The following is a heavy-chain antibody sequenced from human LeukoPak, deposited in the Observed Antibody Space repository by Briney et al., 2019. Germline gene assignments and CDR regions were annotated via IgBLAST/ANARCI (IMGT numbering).Heavy chain of an antibody. V-gene: IGHV3-33*01. D-gene: IGHD2-15*01. J-gene: IGHJ3*01. Sequence: GRSLRLSCAASGFTFSDYGMYWVRQAPGKGLEWVALIWYDGGKKYYTDSVRGRFTISGDNSKNTLYLQMDSLRAEDTAVYYCVRYCNGGSCYRAAFDVWGPGTMVTVSS. CDR1: GFTFSDYG. CDR2: IWYDGGKK. CDR3: VRYCNGGSCYRAAFDV.